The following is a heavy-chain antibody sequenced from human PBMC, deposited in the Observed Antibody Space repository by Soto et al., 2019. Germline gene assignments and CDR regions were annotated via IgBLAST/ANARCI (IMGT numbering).Heavy chain of an antibody. Sequence: QVQLVHSGAEVKKPGSSVKVSCKASGGTFSSYTISWVRQAPGQGLEWMGRIIPILGIANYAQKFQGRVTITADKSTSTAHMELSSLRSEDTAVYYCAREEYYYGSGAFFDYWGQGTLVTVSS. CDR3: AREEYYYGSGAFFDY. CDR1: GGTFSSYT. V-gene: IGHV1-69*04. D-gene: IGHD3-10*01. J-gene: IGHJ4*02. CDR2: IIPILGIA.